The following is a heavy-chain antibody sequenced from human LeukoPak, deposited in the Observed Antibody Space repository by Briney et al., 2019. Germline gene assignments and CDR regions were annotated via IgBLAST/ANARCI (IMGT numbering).Heavy chain of an antibody. D-gene: IGHD4-17*01. CDR3: ARDAHYAFFDY. V-gene: IGHV3-7*01. Sequence: GGSLRLSCAASGFTFSSYAMSWVRQAPGKGLEWVANIKQDGSEKYYVDSVKGRFTISRDNAKNSLYLQMNSLRAEDTAVYYCARDAHYAFFDYWGQGTLVTVSS. J-gene: IGHJ4*02. CDR2: IKQDGSEK. CDR1: GFTFSSYA.